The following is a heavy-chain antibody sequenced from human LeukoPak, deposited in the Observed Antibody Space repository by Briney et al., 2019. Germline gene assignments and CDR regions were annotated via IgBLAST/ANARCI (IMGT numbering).Heavy chain of an antibody. J-gene: IGHJ5*02. V-gene: IGHV1-18*01. CDR1: GYTFTSYG. CDR3: ARDSGRAPYYYGSGSQHP. D-gene: IGHD3-10*01. Sequence: ASVKFSCKASGYTFTSYGISWARQAPGQGLEWMGWISAYNGNTNYAQKLQGRVTMTTDTSTSTAYMELRSLRSDDTAVYYCARDSGRAPYYYGSGSQHPWGQGTLVTVSS. CDR2: ISAYNGNT.